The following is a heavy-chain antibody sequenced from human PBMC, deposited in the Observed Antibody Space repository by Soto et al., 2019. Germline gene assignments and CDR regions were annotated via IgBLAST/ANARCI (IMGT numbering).Heavy chain of an antibody. CDR1: GFTFSSYA. J-gene: IGHJ6*02. D-gene: IGHD3-10*01. Sequence: VQLVESGGGLVQPGGSLRLSCAASGFTFSSYAMHWVRQAPGKGLEWVAVISYDGSNKYYADSVKGRFTISRDNSKNTLYLQMNSLRAEDTAVYYCARGAGVSRLLSSYYYYYGMDVWGQGTTVTVSS. CDR2: ISYDGSNK. V-gene: IGHV3-30-3*01. CDR3: ARGAGVSRLLSSYYYYYGMDV.